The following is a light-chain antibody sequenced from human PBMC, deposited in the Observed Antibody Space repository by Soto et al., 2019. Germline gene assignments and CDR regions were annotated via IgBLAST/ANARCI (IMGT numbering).Light chain of an antibody. CDR3: QQRSNWPST. CDR2: DAS. CDR1: ESVSRY. Sequence: EIVLTQSPATLSLSPGNRATLSCRASESVSRYLAWYQQKPGQAPRLLIYDASNRATGIPARFSGSGSGTDFTLTITSLEPEDFAVYYCQQRSNWPSTFCGGTKVESK. J-gene: IGKJ4*01. V-gene: IGKV3-11*01.